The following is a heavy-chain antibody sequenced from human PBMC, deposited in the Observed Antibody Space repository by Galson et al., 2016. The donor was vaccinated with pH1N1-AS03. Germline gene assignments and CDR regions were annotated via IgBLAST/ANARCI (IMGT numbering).Heavy chain of an antibody. D-gene: IGHD2-15*01. CDR3: ARPLTPGFGSSGGLDCYGINPYYVDH. CDR2: INPNTGGT. CDR1: GYTFNAYY. V-gene: IGHV1-2*02. J-gene: IGHJ4*02. Sequence: SVKVSCKASGYTFNAYYIHWVRQAPGHGLEWMGWINPNTGGTLYAHNFQGRVTLTRDTSIATAYMDLTWLSSDDTAIYYCARPLTPGFGSSGGLDCYGINPYYVDHWGQGTLITVSS.